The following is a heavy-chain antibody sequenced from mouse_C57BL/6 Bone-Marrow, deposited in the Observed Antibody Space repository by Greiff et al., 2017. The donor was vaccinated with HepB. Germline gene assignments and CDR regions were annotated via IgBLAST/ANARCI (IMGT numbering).Heavy chain of an antibody. CDR2: ISDGGSYT. CDR1: GFTFSSYA. Sequence: EVHLVESGGGLVKPGGSLKLSCAASGFTFSSYAMSWVRQTPEKRLEWVATISDGGSYTYYPDNVKGRFTISRDNAKNNLYLQMSHLKSEDTAMYYCARDAGTVFAYWGQGTLVTVSA. J-gene: IGHJ3*01. V-gene: IGHV5-4*01. CDR3: ARDAGTVFAY. D-gene: IGHD1-1*01.